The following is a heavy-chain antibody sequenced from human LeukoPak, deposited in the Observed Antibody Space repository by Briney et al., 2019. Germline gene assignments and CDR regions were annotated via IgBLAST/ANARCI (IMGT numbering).Heavy chain of an antibody. D-gene: IGHD6-13*01. Sequence: GGSLRLSCAASGFTFDVYAMHWVRQAPGKGLEWVSGISWNSGSIGYADSVKGRFTISRDNAKNSLYLQMNSLRAEDTALYYCAKDSSSGYSSSWHQYNWFDPWGQGTLVTVSS. CDR3: AKDSSSGYSSSWHQYNWFDP. CDR1: GFTFDVYA. V-gene: IGHV3-9*01. CDR2: ISWNSGSI. J-gene: IGHJ5*02.